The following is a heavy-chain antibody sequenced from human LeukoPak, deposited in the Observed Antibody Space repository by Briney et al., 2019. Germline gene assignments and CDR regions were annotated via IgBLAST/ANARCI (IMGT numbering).Heavy chain of an antibody. J-gene: IGHJ4*02. CDR1: GGSVSSGNSY. V-gene: IGHV4-61*01. CDR2: IYYSGTT. CDR3: AREGPTPTSYFDY. Sequence: SETLSLTCTVSGGSVSSGNSYWSWIRQPPGKGLEWIGYIYYSGTTNYNPSLKSRVTMSVDTSKNQFSLKLNSVTAADTAVYYCAREGPTPTSYFDYWGQGSLVTVSS.